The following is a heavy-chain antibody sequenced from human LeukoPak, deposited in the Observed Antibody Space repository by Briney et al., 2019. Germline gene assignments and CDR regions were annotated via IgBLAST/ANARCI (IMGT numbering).Heavy chain of an antibody. CDR2: IKSKTDGGTT. J-gene: IGHJ4*02. Sequence: GGSLRLSCAASGFTFDDYAMHWVRQAPGKGLEWVGRIKSKTDGGTTDYAAPVKGRFTISRDDSKNTLYLQMNSLKTEDTAVYYCTTDAMYYYDSSGYYYEDYWGQGTLVTVSS. D-gene: IGHD3-22*01. V-gene: IGHV3-15*01. CDR1: GFTFDDYA. CDR3: TTDAMYYYDSSGYYYEDY.